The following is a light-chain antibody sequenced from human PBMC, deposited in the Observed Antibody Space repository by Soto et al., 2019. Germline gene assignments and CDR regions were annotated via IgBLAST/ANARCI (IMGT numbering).Light chain of an antibody. CDR1: QSLLNPDGKTY. CDR3: MQNRQIPYT. J-gene: IGKJ2*01. V-gene: IGKV2D-29*01. CDR2: GVS. Sequence: DIAMTQIPLSLSVTPGQPAAISCKSSQSLLNPDGKTYLHWFMQKPGHPPRPLIFGVSTRLSGVPDRFSGSGAGTEFTLKISRVEAEDVGVYFCMQNRQIPYTFGQGTKLEIK.